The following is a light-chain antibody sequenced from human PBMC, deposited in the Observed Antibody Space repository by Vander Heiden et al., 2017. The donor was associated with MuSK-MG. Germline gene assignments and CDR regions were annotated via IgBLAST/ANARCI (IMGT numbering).Light chain of an antibody. CDR2: YDA. CDR1: NIATKR. Sequence: SYVVTQPPSGSVAPGQTARITCGGHNIATKRVHWYQQKPGLAPVLVFDYDADRPSGIPERLSGSNSGTTATLTISEVDAGDEADYYCQVWDSSTEHPALVGGGTKLTVL. J-gene: IGLJ2*01. CDR3: QVWDSSTEHPAL. V-gene: IGLV3-21*02.